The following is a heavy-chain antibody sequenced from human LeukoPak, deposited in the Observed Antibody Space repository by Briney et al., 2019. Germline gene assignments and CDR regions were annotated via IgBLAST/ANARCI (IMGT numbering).Heavy chain of an antibody. CDR2: INPSGGST. CDR1: GFTFTNYN. V-gene: IGHV1-46*01. Sequence: ASVKVSCKASGFTFTNYNLHWVRQAPGQRLEWMGIINPSGGSTNYAQNFQGRVTMTRDTSTSTVYMELSSLRSEDTAVYYCVRVRDGYNDAYDLWGQGTMVTVPS. D-gene: IGHD5-24*01. J-gene: IGHJ3*01. CDR3: VRVRDGYNDAYDL.